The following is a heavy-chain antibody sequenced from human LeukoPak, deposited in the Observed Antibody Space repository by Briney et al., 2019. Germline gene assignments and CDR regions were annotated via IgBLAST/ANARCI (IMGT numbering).Heavy chain of an antibody. CDR3: AKDRTSGIVVVSPGTL. Sequence: GGSLRLSCAASGFTFDDYAMHWVRQAPGKGLECVSLISGDGGSTYYADSVKGWFTISRDNSKNTLYLQMNSLRAEDTAVYYCAKDRTSGIVVVSPGTLWGQGTLVTVSS. J-gene: IGHJ4*02. D-gene: IGHD2-21*01. CDR1: GFTFDDYA. V-gene: IGHV3-43*02. CDR2: ISGDGGST.